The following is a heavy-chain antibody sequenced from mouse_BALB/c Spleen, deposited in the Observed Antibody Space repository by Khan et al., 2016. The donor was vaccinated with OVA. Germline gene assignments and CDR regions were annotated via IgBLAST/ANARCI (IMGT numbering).Heavy chain of an antibody. D-gene: IGHD1-1*01. J-gene: IGHJ3*01. CDR2: ISPNSDGS. V-gene: IGHV1S136*01. Sequence: EVQLQESGPELVKPGASVKMSCKASGYTFTNYVMHWVKQKPRQGLEWIGYISPNSDGSKYNEKFRGQATLTSDKSSSTAYMELSSLISEDSAVYYCLRSLFYYGSAYEGFAYWGQGTLVTVSA. CDR3: LRSLFYYGSAYEGFAY. CDR1: GYTFTNYV.